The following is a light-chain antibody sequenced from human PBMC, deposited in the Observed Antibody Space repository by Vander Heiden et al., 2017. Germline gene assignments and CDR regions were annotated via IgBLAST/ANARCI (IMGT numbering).Light chain of an antibody. V-gene: IGKV3-15*01. CDR1: QSISSN. CDR3: QEYNNWSGYT. Sequence: ELVKPQSPATLSVSPGDRATLSCRASQSISSNLAGYQQKPRQAPRILMSGASTRATGIPARCSGSGSGTELTLTISSLQSEDFAVYYCQEYNNWSGYTFGQGTKLEIK. CDR2: GAS. J-gene: IGKJ2*01.